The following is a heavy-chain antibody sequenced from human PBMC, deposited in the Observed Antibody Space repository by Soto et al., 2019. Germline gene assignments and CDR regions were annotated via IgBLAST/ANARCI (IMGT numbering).Heavy chain of an antibody. Sequence: EVQLVESGGGLVKPGGSLRLSCAASGFSLSDYWMHWVRQAPGEGLGWLSRITRDGSSTNYADSVKGRFTISRENATNTLYLQVNSLRGEDTAVYYRAIEANSYYYFDYWGQGTLVTVSS. CDR3: AIEANSYYYFDY. CDR1: GFSLSDYW. D-gene: IGHD1-26*01. CDR2: ITRDGSST. J-gene: IGHJ4*02. V-gene: IGHV3-74*01.